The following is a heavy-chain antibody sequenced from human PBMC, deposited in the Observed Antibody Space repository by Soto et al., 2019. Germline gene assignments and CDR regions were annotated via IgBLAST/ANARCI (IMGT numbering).Heavy chain of an antibody. J-gene: IGHJ4*02. CDR1: GFPFSIYS. V-gene: IGHV3-48*01. CDR3: ASSVEGHFDY. CDR2: ITSDTNTI. Sequence: EVQLVESGGGLVQPGGSLRLTCVASGFPFSIYSMNWVRQAPGKGLEWSSYITSDTNTIKYADSVKGRFTISRDNAKNLVYLQLNSLRGEDMVVFFCASSVEGHFDYWGQGTVVTVSS. D-gene: IGHD6-19*01.